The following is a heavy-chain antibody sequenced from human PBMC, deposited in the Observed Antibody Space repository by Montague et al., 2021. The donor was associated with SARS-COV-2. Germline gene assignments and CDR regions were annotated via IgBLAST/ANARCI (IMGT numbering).Heavy chain of an antibody. CDR1: GGSTNYYY. CDR3: ARVARYCTNGVCQTYYYYGLDV. CDR2: MYYSGST. J-gene: IGHJ6*02. V-gene: IGHV4-59*01. D-gene: IGHD2-8*01. Sequence: SETPSLTCIVSGGSTNYYYWSWIRQSPGKGLEWIGYMYYSGSTNYNPSLKSRVTMSIDRSKIQFSLKLRSVTAADTAVYYCARVARYCTNGVCQTYYYYGLDVWGQGTTVTVSS.